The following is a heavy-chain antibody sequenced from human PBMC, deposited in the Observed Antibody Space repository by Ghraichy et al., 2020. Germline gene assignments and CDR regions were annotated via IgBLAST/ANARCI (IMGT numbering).Heavy chain of an antibody. CDR1: GFTFSSYS. J-gene: IGHJ4*02. CDR3: ARNKVNPQWLARKSAVDY. Sequence: GGSLRLSCAASGFTFSSYSMNWVRQAPGKGLEWVSSISSSSSYIYYADSVKGRFTISRDNAKNSLYLQMNSLRAEDTAVYYCARNKVNPQWLARKSAVDYWGQGTLVTVSS. V-gene: IGHV3-21*01. D-gene: IGHD6-19*01. CDR2: ISSSSSYI.